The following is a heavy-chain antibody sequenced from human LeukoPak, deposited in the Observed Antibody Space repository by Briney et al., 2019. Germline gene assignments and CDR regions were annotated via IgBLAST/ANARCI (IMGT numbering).Heavy chain of an antibody. V-gene: IGHV4-59*12. CDR2: IYSSGIT. J-gene: IGHJ4*02. CDR3: ARGRWEKAASMVRGVFDY. Sequence: SETLSLTCTVFGGSITNYYWTWIRQPPGKGLEWIGYIYSSGITNYNPSLKSRVTISVDTSKNQFSLKLSSVTAADTAVYYCARGRWEKAASMVRGVFDYWGQGTLVTVSS. D-gene: IGHD3-10*01. CDR1: GGSITNYY.